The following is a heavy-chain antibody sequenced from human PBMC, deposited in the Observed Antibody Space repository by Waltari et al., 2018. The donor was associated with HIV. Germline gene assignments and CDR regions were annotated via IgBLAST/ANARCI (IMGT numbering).Heavy chain of an antibody. V-gene: IGHV3-48*03. CDR3: ARLRIDTIMGASFEY. Sequence: EVQLVDSGCGLVQPGGSLRLSWAASGFPLINDEVNWVRQAPGKGMEWLTYTSSRGSRKYYAESVKGRFTISKYTAKNSVYLQMNSVRAEDTALYCCARLRIDTIMGASFEYWGQGTLVTASS. CDR2: TSSRGSRK. J-gene: IGHJ4*02. CDR1: GFPLINDE. D-gene: IGHD3-16*01.